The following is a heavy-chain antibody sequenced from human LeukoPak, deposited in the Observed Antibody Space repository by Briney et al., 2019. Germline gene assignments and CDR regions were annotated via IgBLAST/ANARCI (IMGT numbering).Heavy chain of an antibody. Sequence: PSETLSLTCAVYGGSFSGYYWSWIRQPPGKGLEWIGEINHSGSTNYNPSLKSRVTISVDTSKNQFSLKLSSVTAADTAVYYCARQGYYYDKRALDYWGQGTLVTVSS. J-gene: IGHJ4*02. D-gene: IGHD3-22*01. V-gene: IGHV4-34*01. CDR3: ARQGYYYDKRALDY. CDR1: GGSFSGYY. CDR2: INHSGST.